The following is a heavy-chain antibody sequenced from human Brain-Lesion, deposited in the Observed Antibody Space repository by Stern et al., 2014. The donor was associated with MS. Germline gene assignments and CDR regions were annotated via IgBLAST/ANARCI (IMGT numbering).Heavy chain of an antibody. D-gene: IGHD3-3*01. CDR1: GFTFGNYW. CDR3: ARVYNTIYGIVTQRGSGMDV. J-gene: IGHJ6*02. Sequence: VPLVESGGGLVQPGGSLTISCTAAGFTFGNYWVTWVRQAPGKGLEWVANIKEDGDERKFVDSVKNRFTISRDNARNSLYLQMNSLRVEDTALYYCARVYNTIYGIVTQRGSGMDVWGQGTTVIVSS. V-gene: IGHV3-7*01. CDR2: IKEDGDER.